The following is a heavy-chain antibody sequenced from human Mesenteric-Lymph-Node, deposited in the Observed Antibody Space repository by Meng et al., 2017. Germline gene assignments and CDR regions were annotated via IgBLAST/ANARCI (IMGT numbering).Heavy chain of an antibody. CDR1: GYTFTSYY. Sequence: ASVKVSCKASGYTFTSYYMHWVRQAPGQGLEWMGIINPSGGSTSYAQKFQGRVTMTRDTSISTAYMELSRLRSDDTAVYYCARLGYCSGGSCYDAFDIWGQGTMVTVSS. D-gene: IGHD2-15*01. CDR3: ARLGYCSGGSCYDAFDI. CDR2: INPSGGST. J-gene: IGHJ3*02. V-gene: IGHV1-46*01.